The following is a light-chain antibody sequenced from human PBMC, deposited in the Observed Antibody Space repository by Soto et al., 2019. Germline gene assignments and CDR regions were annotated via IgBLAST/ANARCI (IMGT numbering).Light chain of an antibody. CDR3: QQTYTSPEIT. CDR1: QSLSKN. V-gene: IGKV3D-15*01. J-gene: IGKJ5*01. Sequence: EIVMTQSPATLSVSPGERATLSCRASQSLSKNLAWYQQKPGQAPRLLIYGASARATGIPARFRGSGSGTDFTLTLSSLEPEDFAIYYCQQTYTSPEITSGEGARPEIK. CDR2: GAS.